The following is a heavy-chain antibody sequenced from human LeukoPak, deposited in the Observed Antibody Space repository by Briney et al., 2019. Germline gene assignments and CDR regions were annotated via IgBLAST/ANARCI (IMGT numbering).Heavy chain of an antibody. J-gene: IGHJ5*02. Sequence: SQTLSLTCTVSGGSISSGGYYWSWIRQHPGKGLEWIGYIYYSGSTYYNPSLKSRVTISVDTSKNQFSLKLSSVTAADTAVYYCARDRVAGKDRWFDPWGQGTLVTVSS. CDR2: IYYSGST. CDR1: GGSISSGGYY. CDR3: ARDRVAGKDRWFDP. V-gene: IGHV4-31*03. D-gene: IGHD6-19*01.